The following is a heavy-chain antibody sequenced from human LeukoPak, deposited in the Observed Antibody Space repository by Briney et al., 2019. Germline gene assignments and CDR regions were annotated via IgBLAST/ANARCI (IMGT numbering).Heavy chain of an antibody. CDR2: MNPNSGGT. Sequence: ASVKVSCKASGYTFTGFYIHWVRQAPGQGLEWMGWMNPNSGGTNYAQKFQGRVTMTRDTSISTAYMELSSLRSEDTAVYYCARDRVVGATTLDYWGQGTLVTVSS. D-gene: IGHD1-26*01. J-gene: IGHJ4*02. CDR1: GYTFTGFY. V-gene: IGHV1-2*02. CDR3: ARDRVVGATTLDY.